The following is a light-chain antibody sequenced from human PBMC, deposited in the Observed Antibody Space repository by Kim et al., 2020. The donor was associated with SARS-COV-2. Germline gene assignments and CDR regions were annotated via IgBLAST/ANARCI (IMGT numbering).Light chain of an antibody. Sequence: DIQMTQSPSTLSASVGDRVTITCRASQSISSWLAWYQQKPGKAPKLLIYDASSLESGVPSRFSGSGSGTEFTLTSSLQPDDFATYYCQQYNSYPLTFGGGTKVDIK. V-gene: IGKV1-5*01. CDR2: DAS. CDR3: QQYNSYPLT. CDR1: QSISSW. J-gene: IGKJ4*01.